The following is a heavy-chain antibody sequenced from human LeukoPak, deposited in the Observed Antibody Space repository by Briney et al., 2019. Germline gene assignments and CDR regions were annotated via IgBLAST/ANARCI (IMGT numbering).Heavy chain of an antibody. CDR3: ARAGSSSFHPHYYMDV. CDR2: GDYSGGT. J-gene: IGHJ6*03. Sequence: PSETLSLTCTVSGDSFSSVTDYWAWIRQPPGKGLEWIASGDYSGGTYYNPSLESRVAISADMSKNQFSLKLTSVTGADTAVYYCARAGSSSFHPHYYMDVWGKGTTVTVSS. V-gene: IGHV4-39*07. D-gene: IGHD6-6*01. CDR1: GDSFSSVTDY.